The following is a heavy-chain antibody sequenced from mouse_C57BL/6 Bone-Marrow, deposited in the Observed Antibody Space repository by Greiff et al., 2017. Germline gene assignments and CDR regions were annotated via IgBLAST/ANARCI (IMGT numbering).Heavy chain of an antibody. CDR3: ARPYYYGSAWFAY. J-gene: IGHJ3*01. Sequence: EVQGVESGGGLVKPGGSLKLSCAASGFTFSSYAMSWVRQTPEKRLEWVATFSDGGSYTYYPDNVKGRFTISRDNAKNNLYLQMSHLKSEDTAMYYCARPYYYGSAWFAYWGQGTLVTVSA. CDR2: FSDGGSYT. D-gene: IGHD1-1*01. V-gene: IGHV5-4*01. CDR1: GFTFSSYA.